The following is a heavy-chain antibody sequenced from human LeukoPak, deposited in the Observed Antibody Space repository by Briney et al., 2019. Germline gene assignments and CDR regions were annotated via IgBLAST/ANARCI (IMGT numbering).Heavy chain of an antibody. CDR1: GDSVSSNSAA. Sequence: SQTLSLTCAISGDSVSSNSAAWNWIRQSPSRGLEWLGRTYYRSNWYNDYAVSVNSRITVNPDTSRNQFSLHLNSVTPEDTAVYYCARSAGGTVDYWGQGTLVTVSS. CDR2: TYYRSNWYN. D-gene: IGHD6-13*01. J-gene: IGHJ4*02. V-gene: IGHV6-1*01. CDR3: ARSAGGTVDY.